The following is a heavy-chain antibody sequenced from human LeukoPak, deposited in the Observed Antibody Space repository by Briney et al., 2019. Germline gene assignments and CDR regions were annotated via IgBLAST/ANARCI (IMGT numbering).Heavy chain of an antibody. V-gene: IGHV3-30-3*01. D-gene: IGHD3-22*01. CDR2: ISSDGSNE. Sequence: GGSLRLSCAASGFTFSSFAMHWVRQAPGKGLAWVALISSDGSNEYYADSVKGRFTISRDNSKNTLYLQMNSLRAEDTAVYYCARGELEYYDSSGYPRSNWGQGTLVTVSS. CDR1: GFTFSSFA. CDR3: ARGELEYYDSSGYPRSN. J-gene: IGHJ4*02.